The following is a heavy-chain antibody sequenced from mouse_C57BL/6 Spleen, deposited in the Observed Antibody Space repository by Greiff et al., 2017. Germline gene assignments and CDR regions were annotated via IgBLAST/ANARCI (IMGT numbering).Heavy chain of an antibody. J-gene: IGHJ4*01. CDR2: IYPSDSET. D-gene: IGHD2-2*01. Sequence: QVQLQQPGAELVRPGSSVKLSCKASGYTFTSYWMDWVKQRPGQGLEWIGNIYPSDSETHYNQKFKDKATLTVDKSSSTAYMQLSSLTSEDSAVYYGTRRVRREGSYAMDYWGQGTSVTVSS. CDR1: GYTFTSYW. CDR3: TRRVRREGSYAMDY. V-gene: IGHV1-61*01.